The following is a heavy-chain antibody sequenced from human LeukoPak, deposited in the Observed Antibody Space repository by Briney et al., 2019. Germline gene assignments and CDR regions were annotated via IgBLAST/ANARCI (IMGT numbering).Heavy chain of an antibody. CDR1: GFTFSSYW. D-gene: IGHD6-6*01. V-gene: IGHV3-74*01. CDR2: INTDGSST. Sequence: GGSLRLSCAASGFTFSSYWMHWVRQAPGKGLVWVSRINTDGSSTSYADSVKGRFTISRDNAKNTLYLQMNSLRAEDTAVYYCAMGHSSSSIDYWGQGTLVTVSS. CDR3: AMGHSSSSIDY. J-gene: IGHJ4*02.